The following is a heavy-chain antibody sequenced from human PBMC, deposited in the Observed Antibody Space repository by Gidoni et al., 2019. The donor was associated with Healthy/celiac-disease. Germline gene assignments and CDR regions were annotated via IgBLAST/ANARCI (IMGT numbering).Heavy chain of an antibody. CDR3: ARGVAGTTGGAFDI. Sequence: QVQLVVSGGGGVGPGRSPTLSWAATGFTFSGYGMHWVRQAPGKGLEWVAVISYDGSNKYYPDSVRSLFTISRDNSKNTLYLQMNSLRAEDTAVYYCARGVAGTTGGAFDIWGQGTMVTVSS. CDR1: GFTFSGYG. D-gene: IGHD1-7*01. CDR2: ISYDGSNK. J-gene: IGHJ3*02. V-gene: IGHV3-30*03.